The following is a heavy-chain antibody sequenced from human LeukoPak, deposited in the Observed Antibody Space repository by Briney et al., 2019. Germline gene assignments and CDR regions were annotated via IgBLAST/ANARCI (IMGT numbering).Heavy chain of an antibody. CDR3: ASDYGDYVGAFDI. CDR2: IYSGGST. V-gene: IGHV3-53*01. D-gene: IGHD4-17*01. Sequence: PGGSLRLSCAASGFTVSSNYMSRVRQAPGKGLEWVSVIYSGGSTYYADSVKGRFTISRDNSKNTLYLQMNSLRAEDTAVYYYASDYGDYVGAFDIWGQGTMVTVSS. CDR1: GFTVSSNY. J-gene: IGHJ3*02.